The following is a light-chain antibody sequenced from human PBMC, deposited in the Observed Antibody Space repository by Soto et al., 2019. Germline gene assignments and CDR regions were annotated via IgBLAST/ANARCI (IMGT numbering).Light chain of an antibody. J-gene: IGKJ1*01. Sequence: IQMTQSPSTLSASVGDRVTITCRASQSISSWLAWYQQKPGKAPKLLIYKAASVDSGVPSRFSGSGSGTEFTLTISSLQPDDFATYCSHSKTFGQGTKVEIK. CDR1: QSISSW. V-gene: IGKV1-5*03. CDR2: KAA. CDR3: HSKT.